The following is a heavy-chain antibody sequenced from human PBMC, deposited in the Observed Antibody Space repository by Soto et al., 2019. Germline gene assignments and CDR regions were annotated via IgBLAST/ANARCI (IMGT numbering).Heavy chain of an antibody. CDR1: GGSISSSNW. CDR3: ARDQGYCSGGSCYVFES. D-gene: IGHD2-15*01. CDR2: IYYSGTT. Sequence: PSETLSLTCAVSGGSISSSNWWSWVRQPPGKGLEWIGEIYYSGTTKYNPSLKSRVTISVDKSKNQFSLKMYSVTAADTAVYYCARDQGYCSGGSCYVFESWGQGTLVTVSS. V-gene: IGHV4-4*02. J-gene: IGHJ4*02.